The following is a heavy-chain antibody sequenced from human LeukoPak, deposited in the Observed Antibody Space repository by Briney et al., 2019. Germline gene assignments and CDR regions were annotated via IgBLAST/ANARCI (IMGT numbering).Heavy chain of an antibody. D-gene: IGHD3-22*01. CDR2: ISSSSSYI. J-gene: IGHJ4*02. V-gene: IGHV3-21*01. CDR3: ARDPYSGWYSYYYDSSGYYRPLFDY. Sequence: PGGSLRLSCAASGFTFSSYSMNWVRQAPGKGLEWVSSISSSSSYIYYAESVKGRFTISRDNAKNSLYLQMNILRAEDTAVYYCARDPYSGWYSYYYDSSGYYRPLFDYWGQGTLVTVSS. CDR1: GFTFSSYS.